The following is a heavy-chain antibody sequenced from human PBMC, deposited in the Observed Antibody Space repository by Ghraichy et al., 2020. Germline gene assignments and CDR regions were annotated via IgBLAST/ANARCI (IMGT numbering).Heavy chain of an antibody. J-gene: IGHJ5*02. CDR3: ARSSGYYSRWFDP. CDR2: IYHSGTT. D-gene: IGHD3-22*01. V-gene: IGHV4-39*07. Sequence: SQTLSLTCTVSGGAISSTGDYWGWIRQPPGKGLEWIGSIYHSGTTYYNPSLKSRVTISIDTSKNQFSLKLSSVTAADTAVYYCARSSGYYSRWFDPWGQGTLVTVSS. CDR1: GGAISSTGDY.